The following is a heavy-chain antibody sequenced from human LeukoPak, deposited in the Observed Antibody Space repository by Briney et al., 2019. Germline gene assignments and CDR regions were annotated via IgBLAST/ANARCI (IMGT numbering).Heavy chain of an antibody. CDR1: GFTFSSYD. V-gene: IGHV3-23*01. CDR3: AREFGSGRYYYDY. CDR2: ISASGGLP. Sequence: PGGSLRLSCSASGFTFSSYDMTWVRQAPGKGLEWVSAISASGGLPYYADSVKGRFTISRDNFKNTLYLQMNSLRTEDTAVYYCAREFGSGRYYYDYWGQGTLVTVSS. D-gene: IGHD3-10*01. J-gene: IGHJ4*02.